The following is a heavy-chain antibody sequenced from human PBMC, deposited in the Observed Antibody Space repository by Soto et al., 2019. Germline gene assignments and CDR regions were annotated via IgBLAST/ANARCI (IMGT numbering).Heavy chain of an antibody. CDR1: GGSVSSGSYY. CDR2: IYYSGST. Sequence: SETLSLTCTVSGGSVSSGSYYWSWIRQPPGKGLEWIGYIYYSGSTNYNPSLKSRVTISVDTSKNQFSLKLSSVTAADTAVYYCARGVVVAGGAFDIWGQGTMVTVSS. J-gene: IGHJ3*02. D-gene: IGHD2-21*01. CDR3: ARGVVVAGGAFDI. V-gene: IGHV4-61*01.